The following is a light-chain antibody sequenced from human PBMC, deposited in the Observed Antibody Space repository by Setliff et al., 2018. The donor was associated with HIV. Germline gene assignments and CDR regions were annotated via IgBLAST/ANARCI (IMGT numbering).Light chain of an antibody. Sequence: QSVLTQPASVSGSPGQSITIFCTGTSSDVGGYNLVSWHQHHPDKAPKLIIYEVRERPSGVSNRFSGSKSGNTASLTISGLQAEDEADYYCCSFAGSNTYVFGPGTKGTVL. J-gene: IGLJ1*01. CDR2: EVR. CDR3: CSFAGSNTYV. CDR1: SSDVGGYNL. V-gene: IGLV2-23*02.